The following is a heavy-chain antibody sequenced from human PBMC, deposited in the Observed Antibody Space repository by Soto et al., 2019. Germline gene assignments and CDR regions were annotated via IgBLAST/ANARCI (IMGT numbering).Heavy chain of an antibody. D-gene: IGHD3-22*01. CDR1: GYTFTSYY. CDR2: INPSGGST. Sequence: ASVKVSCKASGYTFTSYYMHWVRQAPGQGLEWMGIINPSGGSTSYAQKFQDRVTITRDRSMSTAYMELSSLRSEDTAMYYCATSPTDSSGYYYAPGHAFDIWGQGTIVTVSS. V-gene: IGHV1-46*01. CDR3: ATSPTDSSGYYYAPGHAFDI. J-gene: IGHJ3*02.